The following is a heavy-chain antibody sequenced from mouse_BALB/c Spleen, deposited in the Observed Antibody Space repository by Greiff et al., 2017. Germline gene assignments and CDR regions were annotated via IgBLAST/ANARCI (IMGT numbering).Heavy chain of an antibody. CDR3: ARDDYGNHYAMDY. CDR1: GFTFSDYG. V-gene: IGHV5-15*02. D-gene: IGHD2-1*01. J-gene: IGHJ4*01. Sequence: EVQRVESGGGLVQPGGSRKLSCAASGFTFSDYGMAWVRQAPGKGPEWVAFISNLAYSIYYADTVTGRFTISRENAKNTLYLEMSSLRSEDTAMYYCARDDYGNHYAMDYWGQGTSVTVSS. CDR2: ISNLAYSI.